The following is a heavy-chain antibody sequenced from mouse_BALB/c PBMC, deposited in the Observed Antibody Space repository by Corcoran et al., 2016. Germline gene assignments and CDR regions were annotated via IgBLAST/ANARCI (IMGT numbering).Heavy chain of an antibody. CDR3: ARQRGLRNAMDF. CDR2: IDPANGNT. V-gene: IGHV14-3*02. CDR1: GFNIKDTY. D-gene: IGHD3-1*01. J-gene: IGHJ4*01. Sequence: EVQLQQSGAELVKPGASVKLSCTASGFNIKDTYMHWVKQRPEQGLEWIGRIDPANGNTKYDPKFQGKAPITADTSSNTAYLQLSSLTSEDTAVYYCARQRGLRNAMDFWGQGTAVTVSS.